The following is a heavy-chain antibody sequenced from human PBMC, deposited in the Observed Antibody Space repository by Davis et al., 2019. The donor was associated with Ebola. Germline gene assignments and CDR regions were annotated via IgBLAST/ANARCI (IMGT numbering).Heavy chain of an antibody. Sequence: ASVKVSCKASGYTFTSYGISWVRQAPGQGLEWMGRINPNSGGTNYAQMFQGRVTMTRDTSISTAYMELSRLRSDDTAVYYCARGDNWNDFWYYYYGMDVWGKGTTVTVSS. J-gene: IGHJ6*04. CDR1: GYTFTSYG. V-gene: IGHV1-2*06. CDR2: INPNSGGT. CDR3: ARGDNWNDFWYYYYGMDV. D-gene: IGHD1-20*01.